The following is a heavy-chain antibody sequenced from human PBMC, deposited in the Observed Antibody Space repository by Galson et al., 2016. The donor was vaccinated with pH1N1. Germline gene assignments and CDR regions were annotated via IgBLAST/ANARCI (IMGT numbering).Heavy chain of an antibody. J-gene: IGHJ4*02. D-gene: IGHD3-22*01. Sequence: SVKVSCKASGYTFITYYIHWVRQAPGQGLEWLGIINPSGVSTTYAQKFQGRVTMTRDTSTSTGYMELSSLRSEDTAVYYCASRSSGQLHFDYWGQGTLVTVSS. V-gene: IGHV1-46*01. CDR3: ASRSSGQLHFDY. CDR2: INPSGVST. CDR1: GYTFITYY.